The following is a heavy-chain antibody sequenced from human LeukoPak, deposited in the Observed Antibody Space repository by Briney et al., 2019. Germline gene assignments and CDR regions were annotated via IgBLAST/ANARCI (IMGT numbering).Heavy chain of an antibody. D-gene: IGHD3-22*01. CDR1: EFTFSNYA. J-gene: IGHJ4*02. Sequence: GGSLRLSCAASEFTFSNYAMAWVRQAPGEGLEWVSGISGNGGKIYYADSVKGRFTISRDNSKNTLYLQMNSLRGEDTAVYFCAKRDYYDSSGYAPLFDYWGQGTLVTV. CDR3: AKRDYYDSSGYAPLFDY. CDR2: ISGNGGKI. V-gene: IGHV3-23*01.